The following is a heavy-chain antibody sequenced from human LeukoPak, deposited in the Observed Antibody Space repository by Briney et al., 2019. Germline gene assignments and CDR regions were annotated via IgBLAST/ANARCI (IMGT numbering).Heavy chain of an antibody. CDR2: IKSKTDGGTT. J-gene: IGHJ4*02. CDR1: GFTFSNAW. V-gene: IGHV3-15*01. D-gene: IGHD2-21*02. Sequence: TTGGSLRLSCAASGFTFSNAWMAWVRQAPGKGLEWVGRIKSKTDGGTTDYAAPVKGRFAISRDDSRNMLYLQMNSLETEDTALYYCTTDSYCGGDCYSNLDHWGQGTLVTVSS. CDR3: TTDSYCGGDCYSNLDH.